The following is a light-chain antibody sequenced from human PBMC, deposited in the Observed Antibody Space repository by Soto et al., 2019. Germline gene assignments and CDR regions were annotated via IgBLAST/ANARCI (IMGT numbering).Light chain of an antibody. J-gene: IGKJ1*01. CDR2: DTS. CDR3: HQRKSWPRT. Sequence: IVFTQHPATLSSSPGERATLSCRASQTVSNKLAWYQHKPGQAPRLLIYDTSNRATGIPARFSGSGSGTEFTLTISRLEPEDFAVYYCHQRKSWPRTFGQGTKVDIK. V-gene: IGKV3-11*01. CDR1: QTVSNK.